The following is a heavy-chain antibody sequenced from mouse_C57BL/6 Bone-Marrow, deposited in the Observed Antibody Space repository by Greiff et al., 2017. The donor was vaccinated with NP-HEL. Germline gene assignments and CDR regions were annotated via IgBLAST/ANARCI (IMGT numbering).Heavy chain of an antibody. V-gene: IGHV1-26*01. CDR2: INPNNGGT. CDR1: GYTFTDYY. CDR3: AREDHYYGSSTWFAY. Sequence: EVQLQQSGPELVKPGASVKISCKASGYTFTDYYMNWVKQSHGKSLEWIGDINPNNGGTSYNQKFKGKATLTVDKSSSTAYMELRSLTSEDSAVYYCAREDHYYGSSTWFAYWGQGTLVTVSA. D-gene: IGHD1-1*01. J-gene: IGHJ3*01.